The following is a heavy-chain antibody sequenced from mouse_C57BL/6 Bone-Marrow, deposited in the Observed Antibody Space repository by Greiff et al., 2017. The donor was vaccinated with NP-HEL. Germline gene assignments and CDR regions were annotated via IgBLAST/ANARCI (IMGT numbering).Heavy chain of an antibody. Sequence: QVQLQQSGPGLVAPSQSLSITCTVSGFSLTSYGVHWVRQPPGKGLEWLVVIWSDGSTTYNSALKSRLSISKDNSKSQVFLKMNSLQTDDTAMYYCARHGDYGNWYFDVWGTGTTVTVSS. CDR1: GFSLTSYG. CDR2: IWSDGST. J-gene: IGHJ1*03. CDR3: ARHGDYGNWYFDV. V-gene: IGHV2-6-1*01. D-gene: IGHD2-1*01.